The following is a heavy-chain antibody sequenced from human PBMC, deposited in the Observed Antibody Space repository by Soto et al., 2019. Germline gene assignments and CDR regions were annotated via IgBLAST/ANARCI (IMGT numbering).Heavy chain of an antibody. J-gene: IGHJ4*02. CDR3: ARGLDILTGEDY. CDR2: MNPNSGNT. Sequence: EASVKVSCKASGYTFTSYDINWVRQATGQGLEWMGWMNPNSGNTGYAQKFQGRVTMTRNTSISTAYMELSSLRSEDTAVYYCARGLDILTGEDYWGQGTLVTAPQ. D-gene: IGHD3-9*01. CDR1: GYTFTSYD. V-gene: IGHV1-8*01.